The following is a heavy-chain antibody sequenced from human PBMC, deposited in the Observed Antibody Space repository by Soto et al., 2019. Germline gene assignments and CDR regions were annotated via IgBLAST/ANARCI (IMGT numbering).Heavy chain of an antibody. J-gene: IGHJ4*02. CDR3: AREDSSGWYYFDY. CDR1: GYTFTSYD. V-gene: IGHV1-69*13. D-gene: IGHD6-19*01. Sequence: GASVKVSCKASGYTFTSYDINWVRQATGQGLEWMGGMIPNIGKTDYAQKFQGRVTITANESTSTAYMELSSLRSEDTAVYYCAREDSSGWYYFDYWGQGTLVTVSS. CDR2: MIPNIGKT.